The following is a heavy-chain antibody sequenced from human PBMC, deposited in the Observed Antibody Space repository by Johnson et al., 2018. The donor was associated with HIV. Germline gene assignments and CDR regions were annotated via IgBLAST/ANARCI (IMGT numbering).Heavy chain of an antibody. CDR1: GFTFSDYY. CDR3: VTADRGSA. CDR2: ISYSASSM. Sequence: QVQLVESGGGLVKPGGSLRLSCAASGFTFSDYYMSWIRQAPGKGLEWVSYISYSASSMFYADSLQGRFTISRDNAKNSLYLQMNSLRDEDTTVYYCVTADRGSAWGQGTTVTVSS. V-gene: IGHV3-11*01. D-gene: IGHD1-26*01. J-gene: IGHJ3*01.